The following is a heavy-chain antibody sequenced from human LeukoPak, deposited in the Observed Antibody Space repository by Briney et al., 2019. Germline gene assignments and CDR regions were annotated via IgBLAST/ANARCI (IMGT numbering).Heavy chain of an antibody. J-gene: IGHJ4*02. V-gene: IGHV3-30*04. CDR1: GFTLSSHT. Sequence: PGGSLRLSCAASGFTLSSHTMHWVRQAPGKGLEWVALISYDGSNKYYADSVKGRFPISRDNSKNTLYLQMNSLRAEDTAVYYCAKDVHGPPNYWGQGTLVTVSS. CDR3: AKDVHGPPNY. D-gene: IGHD1-1*01. CDR2: ISYDGSNK.